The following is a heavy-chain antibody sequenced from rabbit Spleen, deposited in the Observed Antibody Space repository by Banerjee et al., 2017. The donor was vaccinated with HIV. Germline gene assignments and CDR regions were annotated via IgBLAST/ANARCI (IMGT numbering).Heavy chain of an antibody. CDR3: ARDLASGNGYYG. J-gene: IGHJ2*01. CDR1: GFSFSSSYY. V-gene: IGHV1S40*01. Sequence: QSLEESGGDLVKPGASLTLTCTASGFSFSSSYYMCWVRQAPGKGLEWIACIYAGGSGSTYYASWAKGRFTISKTSSTTVTLQMTSLTAADTATYFCARDLASGNGYYGWGPGTLVTVS. CDR2: IYAGGSGST. D-gene: IGHD1-1*01.